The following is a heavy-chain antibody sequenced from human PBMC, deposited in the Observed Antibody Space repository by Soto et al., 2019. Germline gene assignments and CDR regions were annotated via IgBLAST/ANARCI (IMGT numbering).Heavy chain of an antibody. V-gene: IGHV4-31*03. Sequence: QVQLQESGPGLVKPSQTLSLTCTVSNASITADGYYWSWIRQHPGKGLEWIGYIHYSGITYYNPSLKSRLTISLDTSKNQFSLKLTSVTAADTAVYYCARAPRVIVPAPLAWFDPWGQGTLVTVSS. CDR3: ARAPRVIVPAPLAWFDP. D-gene: IGHD2-2*01. CDR1: NASITADGYY. J-gene: IGHJ5*02. CDR2: IHYSGIT.